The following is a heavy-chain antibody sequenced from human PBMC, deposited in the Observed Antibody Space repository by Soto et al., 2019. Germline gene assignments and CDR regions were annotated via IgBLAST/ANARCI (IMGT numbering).Heavy chain of an antibody. Sequence: QITLKESGPTLVKPTQPLTLTCTFSGFSLSTSGVGVDWIRQPPGKPLEWLALIYWNDDKRYSPSLKSRLTITKDTSKNQVFLTRTNMDPVDTAKYYFAHSSPISAAGTGFDYWGQGTLFNVSS. J-gene: IGHJ4*02. CDR3: AHSSPISAAGTGFDY. CDR2: IYWNDDK. V-gene: IGHV2-5*01. D-gene: IGHD6-13*01. CDR1: GFSLSTSGVG.